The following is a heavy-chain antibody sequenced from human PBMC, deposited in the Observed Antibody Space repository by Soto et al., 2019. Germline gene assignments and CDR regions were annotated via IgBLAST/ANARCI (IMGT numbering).Heavy chain of an antibody. V-gene: IGHV1-69*12. CDR2: LIPIFGTA. J-gene: IGHJ3*02. CDR3: ARVRRDGYNYDAFDI. Sequence: QVQLVQSGAAVKKPGSSVKVSCKASGGTFSSYAISWVRQAPGQGLEWMGGLIPIFGTANYAQKFQGRVTITADESTSTAYMELRSLRSEDTAVYYCARVRRDGYNYDAFDIWGQGTMVTVSS. CDR1: GGTFSSYA. D-gene: IGHD5-12*01.